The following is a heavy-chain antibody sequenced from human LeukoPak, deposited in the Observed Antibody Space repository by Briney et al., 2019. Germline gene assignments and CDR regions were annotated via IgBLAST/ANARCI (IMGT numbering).Heavy chain of an antibody. V-gene: IGHV3-33*01. D-gene: IGHD3-22*01. J-gene: IGHJ4*02. CDR3: ARQIAYYYDSSGYYTTDY. Sequence: PGGSLRLSCAASGFTFCRFGMHWVRQAPGKGVEWVAIIYYDGSDKYYADSVKGRFTISRDNSKDTLYLQMNSLRAEDTAVYYCARQIAYYYDSSGYYTTDYWGEGTLVTVSS. CDR1: GFTFCRFG. CDR2: IYYDGSDK.